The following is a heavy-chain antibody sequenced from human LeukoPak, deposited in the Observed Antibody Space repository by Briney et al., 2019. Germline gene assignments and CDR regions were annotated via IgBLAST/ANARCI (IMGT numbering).Heavy chain of an antibody. D-gene: IGHD6-19*01. J-gene: IGHJ4*02. V-gene: IGHV3-74*01. CDR2: IKGDGSSI. Sequence: GGSLRLSCAASAFTFSSYWMHWVRQAPGKGLEWVSRIKGDGSSINYADSVEGRFTISRDNAKNTVYLQMNSLRAEDTAVYYCARALLSAFSGFQSGVDYWGQGTLVTVSS. CDR3: ARALLSAFSGFQSGVDY. CDR1: AFTFSSYW.